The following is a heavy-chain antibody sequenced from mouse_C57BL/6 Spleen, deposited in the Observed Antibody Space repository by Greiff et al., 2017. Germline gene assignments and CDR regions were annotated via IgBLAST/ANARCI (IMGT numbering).Heavy chain of an antibody. D-gene: IGHD1-1*01. J-gene: IGHJ1*03. CDR1: GYTFTSYW. V-gene: IGHV1-59*01. Sequence: VQLQQPGAELVRPGTSVKLSCKASGYTFTSYWMHWVKQRPGQGLEWIGVIDPSDSYTNYNQKFKGKATLTVDTSSSTAYMQLSSLTSEDSAVYYCERSGVYYISSYRYFDVWGTGTTVTVSS. CDR3: ERSGVYYISSYRYFDV. CDR2: IDPSDSYT.